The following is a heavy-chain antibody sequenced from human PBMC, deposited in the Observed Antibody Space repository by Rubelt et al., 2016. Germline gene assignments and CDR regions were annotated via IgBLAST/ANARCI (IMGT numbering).Heavy chain of an antibody. V-gene: IGHV4-34*02. CDR2: INDWGTT. J-gene: IGHJ4*02. Sequence: QVQLQESGPGLVKPSETLSLSCGVYGGSFSTYYWTWIRQPPGKGLEWIGEINDWGTTNYNPSLKSRVTISVDTSKNQFSRKLSSVTAADTAVYYCARGRVVARITEDTAMVPDWGQGTLVTVSS. D-gene: IGHD5-18*01. CDR3: ARGRVVARITEDTAMVPD. CDR1: GGSFSTYY.